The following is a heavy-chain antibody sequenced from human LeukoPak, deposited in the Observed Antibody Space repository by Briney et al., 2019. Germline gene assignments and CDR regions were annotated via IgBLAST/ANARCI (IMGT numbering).Heavy chain of an antibody. Sequence: GGSLGLSCAASGLTFNNAWMSWVRRAPGKGLEWVGRIRSRSAGGTTDYGAPVKGRFTISRDDPKNTLYLQMNSLKTEDTAVYYCSTGGGTHDYWGQGTLVTVSS. CDR2: IRSRSAGGTT. D-gene: IGHD2-15*01. J-gene: IGHJ4*02. V-gene: IGHV3-15*01. CDR3: STGGGTHDY. CDR1: GLTFNNAW.